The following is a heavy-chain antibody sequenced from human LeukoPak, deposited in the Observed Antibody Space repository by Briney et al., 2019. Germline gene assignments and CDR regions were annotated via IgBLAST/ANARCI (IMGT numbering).Heavy chain of an antibody. CDR2: IHYTGIT. Sequence: SETLSLTCIVSGGSTNNYYWSWIRQPPGKGLEWIAYIHYTGITNYNPFLKSRVTISLDTSKNQFSLKLNSVTAADTAFYYCARILEGSGAAFDIWGQGTMVTVSS. D-gene: IGHD1-26*01. V-gene: IGHV4-59*01. CDR1: GGSTNNYY. CDR3: ARILEGSGAAFDI. J-gene: IGHJ3*02.